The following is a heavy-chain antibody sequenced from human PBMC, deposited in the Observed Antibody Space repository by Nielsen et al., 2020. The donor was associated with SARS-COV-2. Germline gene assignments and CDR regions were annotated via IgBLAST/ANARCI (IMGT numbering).Heavy chain of an antibody. CDR2: IDWDDDK. D-gene: IGHD6-19*01. CDR1: GFSLSPSGMC. V-gene: IGHV2-70*11. Sequence: PTLVKPTQTLTLTCTFSGFSLSPSGMCVSWIRQPPGKALEWLARIDWDDDKYYSTSLKTRLTISKDTSKNQVVLTMTNMDPVDTATYYCARITTGYSSGWYLDYWGQGTLVTVSS. CDR3: ARITTGYSSGWYLDY. J-gene: IGHJ4*02.